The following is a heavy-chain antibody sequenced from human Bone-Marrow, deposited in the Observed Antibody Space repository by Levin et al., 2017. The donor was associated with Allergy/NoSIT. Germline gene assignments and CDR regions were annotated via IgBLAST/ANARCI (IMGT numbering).Heavy chain of an antibody. CDR1: SESLSTYF. J-gene: IGHJ5*02. Sequence: SETLSLTCAVYSESLSTYFWSWIRQPPGKGLEWIGEINDSGSTKYNPSLKSRVTISADTSKNQFSPKLSSVTAADTAVYYCARDGDTATESVGWFDPWGQGTLVTVSS. CDR3: ARDGDTATESVGWFDP. CDR2: INDSGST. D-gene: IGHD6-25*01. V-gene: IGHV4-34*01.